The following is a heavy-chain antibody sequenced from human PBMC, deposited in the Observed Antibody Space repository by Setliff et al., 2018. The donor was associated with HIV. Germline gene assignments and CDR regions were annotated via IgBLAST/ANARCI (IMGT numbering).Heavy chain of an antibody. D-gene: IGHD3-3*01. CDR1: GGTFNRYA. Sequence: ASVKVSCKAPGGTFNRYAISWVRQAPGQGLKWMGRIIPIFNTTNYPYNSQGRVTITADKSTGTAYMELSSLKSEGTAVYYCARGAFWSGFLYAFDIWGQGTVVTVSS. CDR2: IIPIFNTT. J-gene: IGHJ3*02. V-gene: IGHV1-69*06. CDR3: ARGAFWSGFLYAFDI.